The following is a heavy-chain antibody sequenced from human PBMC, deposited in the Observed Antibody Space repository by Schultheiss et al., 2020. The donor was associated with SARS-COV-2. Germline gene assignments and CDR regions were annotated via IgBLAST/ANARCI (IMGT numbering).Heavy chain of an antibody. D-gene: IGHD3-10*01. Sequence: GGSLRLSCAASGFTFSSYAMHWVRQAPGKGLEWVAVISYDGSNKYYADSVKGRFTISRDNSKNTLYLQMNSLRTEDTAVYYCAKDFLRGITMVRGAHEYWGQGTLVTVSS. CDR3: AKDFLRGITMVRGAHEY. J-gene: IGHJ4*02. CDR1: GFTFSSYA. CDR2: ISYDGSNK. V-gene: IGHV3-30*04.